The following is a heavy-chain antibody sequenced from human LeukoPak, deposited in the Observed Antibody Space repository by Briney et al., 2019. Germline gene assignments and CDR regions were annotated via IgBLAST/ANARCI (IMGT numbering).Heavy chain of an antibody. D-gene: IGHD3-9*01. Sequence: GGSLRLSCAASGFTVSTTYMSWVRQAPGKGLEWVSIIYTGGSTYYAHSVKGRFTISRDNSKNTVYLQMNSLRADDTAVYYCAKDSESNYDILTGYYTPYYFDYWGQGTLVTVSS. V-gene: IGHV3-53*01. J-gene: IGHJ4*02. CDR2: IYTGGST. CDR3: AKDSESNYDILTGYYTPYYFDY. CDR1: GFTVSTTY.